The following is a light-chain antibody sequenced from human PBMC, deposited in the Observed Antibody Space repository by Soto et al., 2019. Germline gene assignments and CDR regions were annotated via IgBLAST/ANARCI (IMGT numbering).Light chain of an antibody. V-gene: IGKV3-15*01. CDR2: GAS. J-gene: IGKJ1*01. Sequence: IVMTQSPATLSVSPGERANLSCRASQSVGTKLAWYQQTPGQAPRLLIYGASNRATGVPASISGSVSGTEFTLTIASLQSEDFAIYYCQQYSSWLWTFGQGTKVDIK. CDR1: QSVGTK. CDR3: QQYSSWLWT.